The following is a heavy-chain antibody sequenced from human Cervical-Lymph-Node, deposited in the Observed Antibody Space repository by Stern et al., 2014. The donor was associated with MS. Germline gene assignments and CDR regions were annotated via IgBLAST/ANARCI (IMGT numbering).Heavy chain of an antibody. CDR2: ISNDGSDI. V-gene: IGHV3-33*01. CDR3: ARPRVWGKSVYGMDV. J-gene: IGHJ6*02. D-gene: IGHD7-27*01. Sequence: QMQLVQSGGGVVQPAKSLRLSCVASGFSFSGYGMQWVRQAPGKGLEWVAVISNDGSDIKYADSVKGRFTISRDNSQKTLFLHMSSLRAEDTAVYYCARPRVWGKSVYGMDVWGQGTTVTVAS. CDR1: GFSFSGYG.